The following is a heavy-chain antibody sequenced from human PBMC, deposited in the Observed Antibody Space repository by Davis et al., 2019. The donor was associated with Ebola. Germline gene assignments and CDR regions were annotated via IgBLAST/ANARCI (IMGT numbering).Heavy chain of an antibody. CDR2: INHSGIT. J-gene: IGHJ4*02. CDR3: ARGNGDYLRLDS. D-gene: IGHD4-17*01. Sequence: SETLSLTCDVSGGSLSGHYWSWIRQPPGKGLEWIGEINHSGITDYNPSLQSRVTISVDTSKNAFSLKMTSVTAADTAVYYCARGNGDYLRLDSCGQGTLVTVSS. V-gene: IGHV4-34*01. CDR1: GGSLSGHY.